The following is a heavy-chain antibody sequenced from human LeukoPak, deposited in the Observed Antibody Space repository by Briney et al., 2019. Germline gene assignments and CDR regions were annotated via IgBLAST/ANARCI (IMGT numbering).Heavy chain of an antibody. Sequence: PSETLSLTCTVSGGSISSYYWSWIRQPPGKGLEWIGYIYYSGSTNYNPSLKSRVTISVDTSKNQFSLKLSSVTAADTAVYNCARGAEVDCSGGSCYLRNWVDPWGQGTLVTVSS. V-gene: IGHV4-59*01. J-gene: IGHJ5*02. CDR1: GGSISSYY. CDR2: IYYSGST. CDR3: ARGAEVDCSGGSCYLRNWVDP. D-gene: IGHD2-15*01.